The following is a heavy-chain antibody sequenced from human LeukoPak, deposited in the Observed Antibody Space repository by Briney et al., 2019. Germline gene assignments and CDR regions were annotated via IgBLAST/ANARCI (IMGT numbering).Heavy chain of an antibody. J-gene: IGHJ6*02. D-gene: IGHD2-2*01. CDR2: ISSSSSYI. CDR1: GFTFSSYS. Sequence: GGSLRLSCAASGFTFSSYSMNWVRQAPGKGLEWVSSISSSSSYIYYADSVKGRFTISRDNAKNSLYLQMNSLRAEDTAVYYCAGGYCSSTSCYLYYYGMDVWGQGTTVTVSS. V-gene: IGHV3-21*01. CDR3: AGGYCSSTSCYLYYYGMDV.